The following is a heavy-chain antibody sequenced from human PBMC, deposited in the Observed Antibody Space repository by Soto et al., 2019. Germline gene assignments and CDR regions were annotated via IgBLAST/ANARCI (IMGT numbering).Heavy chain of an antibody. Sequence: ASVKVSCKASGYTFSSYFISWVRQAPGQGLERMGWISAYNGNTNYAQNLQGRGTMTTDTSTSSAYIELRSLFSDVTAVYYCATDLPPVDYWGQGTLVTVSS. CDR1: GYTFSSYF. J-gene: IGHJ4*02. CDR3: ATDLPPVDY. V-gene: IGHV1-18*01. CDR2: ISAYNGNT.